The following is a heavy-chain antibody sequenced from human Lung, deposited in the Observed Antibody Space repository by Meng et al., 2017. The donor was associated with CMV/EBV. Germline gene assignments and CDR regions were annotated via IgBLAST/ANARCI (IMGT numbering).Heavy chain of an antibody. CDR2: MYYSRDA. CDR1: GGSITSYY. Sequence: GSLRLSXTVSGGSITSYYWSWIRQPPGKGLEWIAYMYYSRDASYNPSLRSRVTVSVDTSKGQFSLQLSSVTAADTAVYYCARDWQGGAEPYGMDVWGQGTTVTVSS. J-gene: IGHJ6*02. V-gene: IGHV4-59*01. D-gene: IGHD1-14*01. CDR3: ARDWQGGAEPYGMDV.